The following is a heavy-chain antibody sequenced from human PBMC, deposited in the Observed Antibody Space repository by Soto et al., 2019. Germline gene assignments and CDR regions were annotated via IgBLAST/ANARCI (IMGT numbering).Heavy chain of an antibody. CDR3: ARPRGYTIRPFFDY. V-gene: IGHV3-30-3*01. CDR2: ISYDGSNK. J-gene: IGHJ4*02. D-gene: IGHD6-25*01. CDR1: GFTFSSYA. Sequence: QVQLVESGGGVVQPGRSLRLSCAASGFTFSSYAMHWVRQAPGKGLEWVAVISYDGSNKYYADSVKGRFTISRDNSKNTLYLQMNSLRAEDTAVYYCARPRGYTIRPFFDYWGQGTLVTGSS.